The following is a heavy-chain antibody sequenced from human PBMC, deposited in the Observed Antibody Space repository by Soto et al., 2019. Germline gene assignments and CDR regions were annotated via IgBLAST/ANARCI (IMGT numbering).Heavy chain of an antibody. CDR1: GYSFTSYW. CDR2: IDPSDSYT. CDR3: ARRRRCSSTSCYSGYYYGMDV. J-gene: IGHJ6*02. D-gene: IGHD2-2*01. V-gene: IGHV5-10-1*01. Sequence: GESLKISCKGSGYSFTSYWISWVRQMPGKGLEWMGRIDPSDSYTNYSPSFQGHVTIAADKSISTAYLQWSSLKASDTAMYYCARRRRCSSTSCYSGYYYGMDVWGQGTTVTVSS.